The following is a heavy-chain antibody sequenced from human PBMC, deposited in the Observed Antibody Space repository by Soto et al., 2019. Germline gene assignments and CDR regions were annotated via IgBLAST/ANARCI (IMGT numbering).Heavy chain of an antibody. D-gene: IGHD6-13*01. CDR1: GYSFTSYW. Sequence: PGESLKISCKGSGYSFTSYWIGWVRQMPGKGLEWMGIIYPGDSDTRYSPSFQGQDTISADKSISTAYLQWSSLKASDTAMYYCARHISEWQQLGGRFDPWGQGTLVTVSS. J-gene: IGHJ5*02. V-gene: IGHV5-51*01. CDR2: IYPGDSDT. CDR3: ARHISEWQQLGGRFDP.